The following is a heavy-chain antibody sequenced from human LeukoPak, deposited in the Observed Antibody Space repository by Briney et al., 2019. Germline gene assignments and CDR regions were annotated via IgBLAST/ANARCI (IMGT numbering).Heavy chain of an antibody. V-gene: IGHV3-53*01. J-gene: IGHJ4*02. CDR3: AKDLGAGGGSVFDS. D-gene: IGHD3-10*01. Sequence: GGSLRLSCAASGFRFSDHHMEWVRQAPGKGLEWVSVIYSGGSTYYADSVKGRFTISRDNSKNTLHLQMSSLRAEDTAVYYCAKDLGAGGGSVFDSWGQGTLVTVSS. CDR2: IYSGGST. CDR1: GFRFSDHH.